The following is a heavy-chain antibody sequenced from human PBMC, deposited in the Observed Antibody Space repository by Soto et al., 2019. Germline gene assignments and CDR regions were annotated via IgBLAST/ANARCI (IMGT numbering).Heavy chain of an antibody. CDR3: ARDTDIVVVRGSDYYYYYGMDV. CDR2: INPSGGST. CDR1: GYTFTSYY. D-gene: IGHD2-2*01. J-gene: IGHJ6*02. Sequence: ASVKVSCEASGYTFTSYYMHWVRQAPGQGLEWMGIINPSGGSTSYAQKFQGRVTMTRDTSTSTVYMELSSLRSEDTAVYYCARDTDIVVVRGSDYYYYYGMDVWGQGTTVTVSS. V-gene: IGHV1-46*01.